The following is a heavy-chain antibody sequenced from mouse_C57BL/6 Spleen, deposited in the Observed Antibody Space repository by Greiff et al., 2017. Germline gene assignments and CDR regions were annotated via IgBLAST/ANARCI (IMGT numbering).Heavy chain of an antibody. CDR2: INPNNGTT. V-gene: IGHV1-39*01. CDR1: GYSFTDYN. D-gene: IGHD2-4*01. J-gene: IGHJ2*01. Sequence: VHVKQSGPELVKPGASVKISCKASGYSFTDYNMNWVKQSNGKSLEWIGVINPNNGTTSYNQKFKGKATLTVDQSSSTAYMQLNSLTSEDSAVYYCAILGDDYAHFADWGQGTPLTVSS. CDR3: AILGDDYAHFAD.